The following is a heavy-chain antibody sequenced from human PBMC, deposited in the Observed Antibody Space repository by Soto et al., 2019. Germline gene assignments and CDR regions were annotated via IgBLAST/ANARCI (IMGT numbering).Heavy chain of an antibody. CDR3: ARSDLYYYDSSGYYLDV. CDR2: IVVGSGNT. CDR1: GFTFTSSA. Sequence: SVKVSCKASGFTFTSSAVQWVRQARGQRLEWIGWIVVGSGNTNYAQKFQERVTMTRDMSTSTAYMELSSLRSEDTAVYYCARSDLYYYDSSGYYLDVWGQGTTVTVSS. J-gene: IGHJ6*02. D-gene: IGHD3-22*01. V-gene: IGHV1-58*01.